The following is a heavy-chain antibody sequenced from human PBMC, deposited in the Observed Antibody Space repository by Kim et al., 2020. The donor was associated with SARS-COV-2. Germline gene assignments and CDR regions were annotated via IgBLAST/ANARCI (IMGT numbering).Heavy chain of an antibody. CDR3: AALDSVQVPGGI. D-gene: IGHD3-10*01. Sequence: YVDSVKGRLTMTRDNAKSSVYLQMNSLRSEDTAIYYCAALDSVQVPGGIWGQGTLVTVSS. J-gene: IGHJ4*02. V-gene: IGHV3-48*03.